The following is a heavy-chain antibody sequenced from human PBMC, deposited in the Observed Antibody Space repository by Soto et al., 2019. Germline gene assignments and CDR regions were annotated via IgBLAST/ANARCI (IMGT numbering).Heavy chain of an antibody. J-gene: IGHJ4*02. D-gene: IGHD3-10*01. CDR3: ARVYGSGSYLVFDQ. Sequence: SLSLTCAVSGGSISSGGYSWSWIRQPPGKGLEWIGYIYHSGSTYYNPSLKSRVTISVDRSKNQFSLKLSSVTAADTAVYYCARVYGSGSYLVFDQWGQGTLVTVSS. V-gene: IGHV4-30-2*01. CDR1: GGSISSGGYS. CDR2: IYHSGST.